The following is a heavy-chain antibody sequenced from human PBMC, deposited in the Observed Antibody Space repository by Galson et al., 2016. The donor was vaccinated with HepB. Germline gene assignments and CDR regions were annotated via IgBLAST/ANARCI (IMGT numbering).Heavy chain of an antibody. J-gene: IGHJ4*02. D-gene: IGHD4-11*01. CDR1: GGSISHFY. CDR3: ARERNYGNYPYNYGLDS. CDR2: IFYTGHT. Sequence: SETLSLTCTVSGGSISHFYWTWIRQHPGKGLEWLGFIFYTGHTYYNPALKSRLNISMDSSKNQFSLSLSSVTAADTAVYFCARERNYGNYPYNYGLDSWGQGTLVTVSS. V-gene: IGHV4-59*12.